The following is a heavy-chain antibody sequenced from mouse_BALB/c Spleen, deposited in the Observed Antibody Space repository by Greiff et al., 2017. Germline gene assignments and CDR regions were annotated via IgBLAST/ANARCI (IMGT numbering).Heavy chain of an antibody. J-gene: IGHJ3*01. CDR3: ARYGNSFAY. CDR2: INPSTGYT. D-gene: IGHD2-1*01. V-gene: IGHV1-7*01. Sequence: QVQLKESGAELAKPGASVKMSCKASGYTFTSYWMHWVKQRPGQGLEWIGYINPSTGYTEYNQKFKDKATLTADKSSSTAYMQLSSLTSEDSAVYYCARYGNSFAYWGQGTLVTVSA. CDR1: GYTFTSYW.